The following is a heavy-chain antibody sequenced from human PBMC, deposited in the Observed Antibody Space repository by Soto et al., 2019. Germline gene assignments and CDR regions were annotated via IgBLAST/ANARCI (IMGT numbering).Heavy chain of an antibody. CDR1: GASISSEDYC. V-gene: IGHV4-30-4*08. Sequence: SETLSLTCTVSGASISSEDYCWSWIRQPPGKGLEWIGYIYSSGSTYHNPSLKSRVTMSVDTSKNQFSLKLSSVTAADTAVYYCARPNSSGYYSTFDSWGQGTLVTVSS. CDR3: ARPNSSGYYSTFDS. CDR2: IYSSGST. D-gene: IGHD3-22*01. J-gene: IGHJ4*02.